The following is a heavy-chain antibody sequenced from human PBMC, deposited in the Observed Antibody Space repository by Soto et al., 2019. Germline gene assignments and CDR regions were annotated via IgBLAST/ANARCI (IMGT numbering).Heavy chain of an antibody. V-gene: IGHV1-69*04. J-gene: IGHJ6*03. CDR2: IIPILGIA. Sequence: SVKVSCKASGGTFSSYTISWVRQAPGQGLEWMGRIIPILGIANYAQKFQGRVTITADKSTSTAYMELSSLRSEDTAVYYCARDRGYDSNIDYYYYYMDVWGKGTTVTVSS. D-gene: IGHD5-12*01. CDR1: GGTFSSYT. CDR3: ARDRGYDSNIDYYYYYMDV.